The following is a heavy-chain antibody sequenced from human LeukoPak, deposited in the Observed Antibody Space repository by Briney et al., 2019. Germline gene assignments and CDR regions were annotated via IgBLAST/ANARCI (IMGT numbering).Heavy chain of an antibody. J-gene: IGHJ5*02. CDR1: GYTFTGYY. CDR3: ARDLCSGGNCFPTDWFDP. V-gene: IGHV1-69*04. D-gene: IGHD2-15*01. CDR2: IIPIVGIA. Sequence: SVKVSCKASGYTFTGYYMHWVRQAPGQGLEWMGRIIPIVGIANYAQKFQGRVTITADKSTSTTYMELSSLRSEDTAVYYCARDLCSGGNCFPTDWFDPWGQGTLVTVSS.